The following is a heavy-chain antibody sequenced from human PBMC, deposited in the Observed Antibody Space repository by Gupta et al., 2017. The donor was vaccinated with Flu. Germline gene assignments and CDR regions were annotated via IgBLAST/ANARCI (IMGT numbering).Heavy chain of an antibody. J-gene: IGHJ6*03. D-gene: IGHD3-16*02. CDR2: ISHSGTT. CDR3: ARARSSYDYVWGSHRYFMDV. V-gene: IGHV4-34*01. Sequence: QVQLQQWGAGLLKPSETLSLTCAVYGGSFSNYYWSWIRQPPGKGLEWIGEISHSGTTNYNPSLKSRVTISVDTSKNQFSLNLSSVTAADTAVYYCARARSSYDYVWGSHRYFMDVWGHGTTVTVSS. CDR1: GGSFSNYY.